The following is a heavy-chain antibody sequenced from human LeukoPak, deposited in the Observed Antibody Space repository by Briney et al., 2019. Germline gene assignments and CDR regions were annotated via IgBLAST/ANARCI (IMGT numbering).Heavy chain of an antibody. CDR2: IYSGGTT. CDR3: ARDLETDIYDAFDI. V-gene: IGHV3-66*01. J-gene: IGHJ3*02. CDR1: GFTFSSYA. D-gene: IGHD3-9*01. Sequence: GGSLRLSCAVSGFTFSSYAMSWVRQAPGKGLEWVSVIYSGGTTYHADSVKGRFTISRDNSKNTLDLQVNSLRAEDTAAYYCARDLETDIYDAFDIWGLGTMVTVSS.